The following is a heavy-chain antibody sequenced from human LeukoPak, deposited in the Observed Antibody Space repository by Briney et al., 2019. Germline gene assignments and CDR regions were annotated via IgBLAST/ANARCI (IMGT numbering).Heavy chain of an antibody. CDR2: IYSGGST. V-gene: IGHV3-66*01. CDR1: GFTVSSNY. Sequence: GGSLRLSCAASGFTVSSNYMSWVRQAPGKGLEWVSVIYSGGSTYYADSVKGRFTISRDNSKNTMYLQMNSLRAEDTAVYYCAREMAAGHYHDAFDIWCQGTMVTVSS. J-gene: IGHJ3*02. CDR3: AREMAAGHYHDAFDI. D-gene: IGHD6-13*01.